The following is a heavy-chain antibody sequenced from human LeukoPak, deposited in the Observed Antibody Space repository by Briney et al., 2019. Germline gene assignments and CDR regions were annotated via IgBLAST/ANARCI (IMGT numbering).Heavy chain of an antibody. Sequence: GGSLRLSCADSGFTFSSSAMGWVRQAPGKGLEWVSTISSGGGSTYYADSVKGRFAISRDNSKNTLFLQMNSLRAEDTAVYYCAKPTAAGYYFDYWGQGTLVTFSS. V-gene: IGHV3-23*01. J-gene: IGHJ4*02. CDR2: ISSGGGST. CDR3: AKPTAAGYYFDY. D-gene: IGHD6-13*01. CDR1: GFTFSSSA.